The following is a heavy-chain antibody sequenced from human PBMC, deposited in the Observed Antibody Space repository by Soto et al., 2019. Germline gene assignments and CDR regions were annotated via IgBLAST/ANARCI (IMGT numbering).Heavy chain of an antibody. D-gene: IGHD6-13*01. CDR2: ISWNSGSI. V-gene: IGHV3-9*01. Sequence: ESGGGLVQPGRSLRLSCAASGFTFDDYAMHWVRQAPGKGLEWVSGISWNSGSIGYADSVKGRFTISRDNAKNSLYLQMNSLRAEDTALYYCAKGSSWYFDYWGQGTLVTVSS. CDR1: GFTFDDYA. CDR3: AKGSSWYFDY. J-gene: IGHJ4*02.